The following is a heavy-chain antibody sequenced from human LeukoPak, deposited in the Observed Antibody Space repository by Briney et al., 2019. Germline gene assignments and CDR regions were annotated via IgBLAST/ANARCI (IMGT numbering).Heavy chain of an antibody. D-gene: IGHD3-3*01. CDR2: IIPILGIA. CDR3: ARDSPYEKHHSD. J-gene: IGHJ4*02. V-gene: IGHV1-69*04. CDR1: GGTFSSYT. Sequence: GASVKVSCKASGGTFSSYTISWVRQTPGQGLEWMGRIIPILGIANYAQKFQGRVTITADKSTSTAYMELSSLRSEDTAVYYCARDSPYEKHHSDWGQGTLVTVSS.